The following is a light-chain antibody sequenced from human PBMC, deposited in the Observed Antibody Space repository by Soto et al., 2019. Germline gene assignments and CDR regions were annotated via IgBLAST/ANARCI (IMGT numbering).Light chain of an antibody. J-gene: IGKJ2*01. Sequence: DIQMTQSPSSLSASVGDRVTITCQASQDISNYLNWYQQKPGKAPKLLIYDASNLQTGVPSRFSGSGSGTDFTFTISSLQPEDVATYYCQQYDNPPYNFGQGTKAEIK. CDR3: QQYDNPPYN. CDR1: QDISNY. V-gene: IGKV1-33*01. CDR2: DAS.